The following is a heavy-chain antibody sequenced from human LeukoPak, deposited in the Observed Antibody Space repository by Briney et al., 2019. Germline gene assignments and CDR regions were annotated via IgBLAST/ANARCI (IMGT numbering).Heavy chain of an antibody. J-gene: IGHJ4*02. Sequence: KASGTLSLTCTVSGGSISSGGYYWSWIRQPPGKGLEWIGYIFYSGNTNYNPSLKSRVTISVDTSKNQFSLKLSSVTAADTAVYYCARHWETSSWYVDYWGQGTLVTVSS. CDR1: GGSISSGGYY. CDR3: ARHWETSSWYVDY. V-gene: IGHV4-61*08. CDR2: IFYSGNT. D-gene: IGHD6-13*01.